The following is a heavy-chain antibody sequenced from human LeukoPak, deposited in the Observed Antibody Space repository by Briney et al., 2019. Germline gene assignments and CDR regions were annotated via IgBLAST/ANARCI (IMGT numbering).Heavy chain of an antibody. CDR3: ARDPLKATVTTTYYFDY. D-gene: IGHD4-17*01. CDR1: GFTFSDYY. V-gene: IGHV3-11*04. J-gene: IGHJ4*02. Sequence: GGSLRLSCAASGFTFSDYYMSWIRQAPGKGLEWVSYISRSGSTIYYADSVKGRFTISRDNAKNSLYLQMNSLRAEDTAVYYCARDPLKATVTTTYYFDYWGQGTLVTVSS. CDR2: ISRSGSTI.